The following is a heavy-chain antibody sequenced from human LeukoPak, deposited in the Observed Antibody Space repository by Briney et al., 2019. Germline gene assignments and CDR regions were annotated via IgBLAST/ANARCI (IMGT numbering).Heavy chain of an antibody. CDR1: GFTFSSYG. Sequence: GGSLRLSCAASGFTFSSYGMHWVRQAPGKGLEWVAVISYDGSNKYYADSVKGRFTISRDNSKNTLYLQMNSLRAEDTAVYYCAKERDTMVRVFDYWGQGTLVTVSS. CDR2: ISYDGSNK. V-gene: IGHV3-30*18. CDR3: AKERDTMVRVFDY. J-gene: IGHJ4*02. D-gene: IGHD3-10*01.